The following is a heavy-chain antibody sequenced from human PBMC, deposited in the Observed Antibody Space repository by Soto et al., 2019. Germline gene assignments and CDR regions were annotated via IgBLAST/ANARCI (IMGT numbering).Heavy chain of an antibody. CDR3: AKEGRLASPAGDYFDS. D-gene: IGHD3-10*01. CDR1: GFTFSSYW. CDR2: IKQDGSEK. V-gene: IGHV3-7*03. J-gene: IGHJ4*02. Sequence: GGSLRLSCAASGFTFSSYWMSWVRQAPGKGLEWVANIKQDGSEKYYVDSVKGRFTISRDDSRNLVYLQMSRLRLDDTAVYFCAKEGRLASPAGDYFDSWGPGTLVTVSS.